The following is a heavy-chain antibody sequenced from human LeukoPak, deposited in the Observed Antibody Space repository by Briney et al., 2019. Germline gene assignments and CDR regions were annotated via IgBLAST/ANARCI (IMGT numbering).Heavy chain of an antibody. CDR1: GFTFSSYS. Sequence: GGSLRLSCAASGFTFSSYSMNWVRQAPGKGLEWVSFISSSSSYIYYADSVKGRFTISRDNAKNSLYLQMNGLRAEDTAVYYCARVVSDRSGWTDYWGQGTLVTVSS. CDR3: ARVVSDRSGWTDY. J-gene: IGHJ4*02. V-gene: IGHV3-21*01. CDR2: ISSSSSYI. D-gene: IGHD3-10*01.